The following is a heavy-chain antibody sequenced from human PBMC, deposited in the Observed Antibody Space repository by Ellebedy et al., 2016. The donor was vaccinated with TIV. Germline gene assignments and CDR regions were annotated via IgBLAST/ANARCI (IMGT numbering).Heavy chain of an antibody. CDR1: GFTFSSYA. Sequence: PGGSLRLSCAASGFTFSSYAMNWVRQAPGKGLEWVSTISGSGGGTYCADSVMGRFTISRDNSKNTLYMQVNSLGAEDTAVYYCATRGPYCSSSSCSDYWGQGTLVTVSS. V-gene: IGHV3-23*01. CDR2: ISGSGGGT. J-gene: IGHJ4*02. D-gene: IGHD2-2*01. CDR3: ATRGPYCSSSSCSDY.